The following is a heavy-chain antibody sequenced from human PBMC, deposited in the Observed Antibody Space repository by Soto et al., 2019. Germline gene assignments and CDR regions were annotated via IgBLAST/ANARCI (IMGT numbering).Heavy chain of an antibody. D-gene: IGHD3-3*01. CDR3: ARYNRRVVIFAFDI. V-gene: IGHV4-4*02. CDR2: IYHSGST. J-gene: IGHJ3*02. Sequence: SETLSLTCAVSGGSISSSNWWSWVRQPPGKGLEWIGEIYHSGSTNYNPSLKSRVTISVDKSKNLFSLKLSSVTAADTAVYYCARYNRRVVIFAFDIWGQGTMVTVSS. CDR1: GGSISSSNW.